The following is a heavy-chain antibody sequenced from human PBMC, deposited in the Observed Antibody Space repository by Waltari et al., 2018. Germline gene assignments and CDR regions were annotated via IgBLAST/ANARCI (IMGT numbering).Heavy chain of an antibody. CDR3: ARLRVTTTGDSFDP. CDR2: INPNSGGT. Sequence: QVQLVQSGAEVKKPGASVKVSCKASGYTFTGYYLHWVRQAPGQGLEWMGRINPNSGGTNYAQKFQGRVTMTRDTSISTAYMELSRLRSDDTAVYYCARLRVTTTGDSFDPWGQGTLVTVSS. CDR1: GYTFTGYY. D-gene: IGHD4-17*01. J-gene: IGHJ5*02. V-gene: IGHV1-2*06.